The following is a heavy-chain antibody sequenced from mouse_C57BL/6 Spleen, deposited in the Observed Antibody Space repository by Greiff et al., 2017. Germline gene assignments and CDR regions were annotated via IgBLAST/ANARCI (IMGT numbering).Heavy chain of an antibody. CDR1: GFSLTSYG. CDR3: ATYYGNYLWYFDV. V-gene: IGHV2-2*01. Sequence: QVQLKESGPGLVQPSQSLSITCTVSGFSLTSYGVHWVRQSPGKGLEWLGVIWSGGSTDYNAAFISRLSISKDNSKSQVFFKMNSLQADDTAIYYCATYYGNYLWYFDVWGTGTTVTVSS. CDR2: IWSGGST. J-gene: IGHJ1*03. D-gene: IGHD2-10*01.